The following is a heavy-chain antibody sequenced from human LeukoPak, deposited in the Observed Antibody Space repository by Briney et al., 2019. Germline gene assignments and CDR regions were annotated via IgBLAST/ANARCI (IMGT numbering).Heavy chain of an antibody. D-gene: IGHD1-14*01. Sequence: SETLSLTCTVSGGSISGYYWSWIRQPPGKGLEWIGYIYYSGSTNYNPSLKSRVTISVDTSKNQFSLKLSSVTAADTAVYYCARRGGGIFDYWGQGTLVTVSS. V-gene: IGHV4-59*08. CDR3: ARRGGGIFDY. CDR2: IYYSGST. J-gene: IGHJ4*02. CDR1: GGSISGYY.